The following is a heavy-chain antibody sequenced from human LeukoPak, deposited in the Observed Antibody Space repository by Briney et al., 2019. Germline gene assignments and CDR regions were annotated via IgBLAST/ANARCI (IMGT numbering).Heavy chain of an antibody. CDR1: VFTVTSNY. CDR3: ARESSGSYFFY. Sequence: GGSLRLSCAASVFTVTSNYMSWVRQAPGKGLEWVSVIYSGSNTYYADSVKGRFTISRDNSKNTLYLQMNSLRVEDTAVYYCARESSGSYFFYWGQGTLVTVSS. D-gene: IGHD1-26*01. V-gene: IGHV3-66*01. J-gene: IGHJ4*02. CDR2: IYSGSNT.